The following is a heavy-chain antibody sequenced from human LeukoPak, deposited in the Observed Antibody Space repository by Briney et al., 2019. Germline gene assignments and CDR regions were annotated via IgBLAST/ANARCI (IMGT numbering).Heavy chain of an antibody. V-gene: IGHV4-4*02. CDR1: GDSISSNNW. CDR2: IYHSGST. J-gene: IGHJ6*03. CDR3: ARPYYYYMDV. Sequence: SETLSLTCAVSGDSISSNNWWNWVRPSPGKGLEWIGEIYHSGSTHYNPSLKSRLTISMDKSKNQFSLKLSSVIAADAAIYYCARPYYYYMDVWGKGTTVTVSS.